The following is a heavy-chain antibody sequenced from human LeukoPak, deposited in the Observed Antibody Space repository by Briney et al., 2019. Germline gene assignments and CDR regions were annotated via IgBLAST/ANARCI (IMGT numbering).Heavy chain of an antibody. CDR2: ISYDGSNK. D-gene: IGHD4-17*01. J-gene: IGHJ4*02. CDR1: GFTFSSYA. V-gene: IGHV3-30-3*01. CDR3: ARDPYGYGDYHIMGNFDY. Sequence: GGSLRLSCAASGFTFSSYAMHWVRQAPGKGLEWVAVISYDGSNKYYADSVKGRFTISRDNSKNTLYLQMNSLRAEDTAVYYCARDPYGYGDYHIMGNFDYWGQGTLVTVSS.